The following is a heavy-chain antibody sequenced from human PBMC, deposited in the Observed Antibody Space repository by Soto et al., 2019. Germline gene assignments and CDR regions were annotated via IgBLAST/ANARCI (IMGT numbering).Heavy chain of an antibody. V-gene: IGHV3-11*06. D-gene: IGHD5-18*01. J-gene: IGHJ2*01. CDR2: ISSSSSYT. CDR3: ASYGYSYGWYFDL. Sequence: GGSLRLSCAASGFTFSDYYMSWIRQAPGKGPEWVSYISSSSSYTNYADSVKGRSTISRDNAKNSLYLQMNSLRAEDTAVYYCASYGYSYGWYFDLWGRGTLVTVSS. CDR1: GFTFSDYY.